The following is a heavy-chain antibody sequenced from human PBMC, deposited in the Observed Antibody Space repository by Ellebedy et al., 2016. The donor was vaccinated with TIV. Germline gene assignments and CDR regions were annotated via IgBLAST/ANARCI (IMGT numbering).Heavy chain of an antibody. V-gene: IGHV3-66*01. Sequence: GGSLRLSCVASGFTVRSNYMSWVRQAPGKGLEWVSLIDRSGSTFYADAVKGRFTISRDNSKNTLNLQMISLRAEDTAVYYCAVSGYSGYDFYLAIMDVWGQGTAVTVSS. J-gene: IGHJ6*02. CDR3: AVSGYSGYDFYLAIMDV. CDR2: IDRSGST. D-gene: IGHD5-12*01. CDR1: GFTVRSNY.